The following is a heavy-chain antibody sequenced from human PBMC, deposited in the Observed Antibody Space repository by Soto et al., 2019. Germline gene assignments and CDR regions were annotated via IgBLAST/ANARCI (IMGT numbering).Heavy chain of an antibody. J-gene: IGHJ3*02. CDR1: GGTFSSYT. Sequence: QVQLVQSGAEVKKPGSSVKVSCKASGGTFSSYTISWVRQAPGQGLEWMGRIIPILGIANYAQKFQGRVTITADKSTSTAYIALSSMRSADTAVYYCARGRMVDIWGQGTMVTVSS. V-gene: IGHV1-69*02. CDR3: ARGRMVDI. CDR2: IIPILGIA.